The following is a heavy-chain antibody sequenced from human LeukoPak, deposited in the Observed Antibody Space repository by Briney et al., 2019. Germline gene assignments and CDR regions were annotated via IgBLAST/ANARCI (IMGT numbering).Heavy chain of an antibody. Sequence: GGSLRLSCAASGLTFSSYGMNWVRQAPGKGLEWVAIISYEGNNKYYADSVKGRFTISRDNSKNTLYLQMNSLRAEDTAVYYCAKYGPDPLANCGGDCGKNYYSGMHVWGQGPTVTVSS. J-gene: IGHJ6*02. CDR3: AKYGPDPLANCGGDCGKNYYSGMHV. D-gene: IGHD2-21*02. CDR1: GLTFSSYG. CDR2: ISYEGNNK. V-gene: IGHV3-30*18.